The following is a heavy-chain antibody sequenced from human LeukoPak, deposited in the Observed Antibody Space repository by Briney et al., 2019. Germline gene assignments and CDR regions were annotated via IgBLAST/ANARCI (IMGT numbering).Heavy chain of an antibody. CDR3: TRDRSRAEDD. V-gene: IGHV3-30*02. CDR1: GFDFSNYG. D-gene: IGHD1-14*01. J-gene: IGHJ4*02. Sequence: PGGSLRLSCAASGFDFSNYGMHWVRQAPGKGLEWVSFIQYDGNNKYFGDSVRGRFTISRDNANNLLYLQMNSLRGEDTAVYYCTRDRSRAEDDWGQGTLVTVSS. CDR2: IQYDGNNK.